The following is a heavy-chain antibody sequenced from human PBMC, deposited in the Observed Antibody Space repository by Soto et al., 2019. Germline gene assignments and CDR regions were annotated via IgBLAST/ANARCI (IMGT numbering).Heavy chain of an antibody. V-gene: IGHV3-33*01. Sequence: QVQLVESGGSVVQPGRSLRLSCAASGFTFSSYGMHWVRQAPGKGLEWVAVIWYDGSNKYYADSVKGRFTISRDNSKNTLYLQMNSLRAEDTAVYYCARAPLVVPAAMIDYWGQGTLVTVSS. D-gene: IGHD2-2*01. CDR1: GFTFSSYG. J-gene: IGHJ4*02. CDR3: ARAPLVVPAAMIDY. CDR2: IWYDGSNK.